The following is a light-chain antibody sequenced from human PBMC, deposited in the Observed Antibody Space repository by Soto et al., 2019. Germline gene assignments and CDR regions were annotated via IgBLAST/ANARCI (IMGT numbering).Light chain of an antibody. Sequence: EIVLTQSPGTLSLSPGERATLSCRASQSVSSSYLAWYQQKPGQAPRLLIYGASSRATGTPDRFSGSGSGTDFTLTINRLEPEDFALYYCQQYGSSPPTFGQGTKVDIK. J-gene: IGKJ1*01. CDR2: GAS. V-gene: IGKV3-20*01. CDR3: QQYGSSPPT. CDR1: QSVSSSY.